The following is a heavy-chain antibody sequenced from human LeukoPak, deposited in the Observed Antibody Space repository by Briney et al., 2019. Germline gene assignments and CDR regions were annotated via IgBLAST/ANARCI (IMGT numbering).Heavy chain of an antibody. CDR2: TYHSGST. D-gene: IGHD1-26*01. V-gene: IGHV4-30-2*01. Sequence: PSQTLSLTCAVSGGSISSGGYSWSWIRQPPGKGLEWIGYTYHSGSTYYNPSLKSRVTISVDRSKNQFSLKLSSVTAADTAVYYCARESGAFSPFGFWGQGTLVTVSS. CDR1: GGSISSGGYS. CDR3: ARESGAFSPFGF. J-gene: IGHJ4*02.